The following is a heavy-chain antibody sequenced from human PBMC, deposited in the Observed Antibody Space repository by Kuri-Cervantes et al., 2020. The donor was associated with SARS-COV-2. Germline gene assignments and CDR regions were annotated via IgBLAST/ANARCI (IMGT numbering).Heavy chain of an antibody. CDR1: GGSISSSSYY. Sequence: ESLKISCTVSGGSISSSSYYWGWIRQPPGKGLEWIGSIYYSGSTYYNPSLKSRVTISVDTSKNQFSLKLSSVTAADTAVYYCARGYSSGWYHGWFDPWGQGTLVTVSS. J-gene: IGHJ5*02. V-gene: IGHV4-39*01. CDR2: IYYSGST. D-gene: IGHD6-19*01. CDR3: ARGYSSGWYHGWFDP.